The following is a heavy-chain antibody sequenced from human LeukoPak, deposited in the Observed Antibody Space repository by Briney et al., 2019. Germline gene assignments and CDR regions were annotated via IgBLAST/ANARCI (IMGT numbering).Heavy chain of an antibody. D-gene: IGHD6-19*01. CDR3: ATFGLGGSGWYGRFDY. CDR1: GYTLTELS. V-gene: IGHV1-24*01. CDR2: FDPEDGET. Sequence: ASVKVSCKVSGYTLTELSMHWVRQAPGKGLEWVGGFDPEDGETICAQKFQGRVTMTEDTSTDTAYMELSSLRSEDTAVYYCATFGLGGSGWYGRFDYWGQGTLVTVSS. J-gene: IGHJ4*02.